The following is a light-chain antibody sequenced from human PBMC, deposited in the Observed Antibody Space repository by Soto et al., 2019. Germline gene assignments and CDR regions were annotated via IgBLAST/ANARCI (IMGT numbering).Light chain of an antibody. CDR1: SSDVWNYNL. CDR2: EVS. CDR3: CSYAGSSTYV. V-gene: IGLV2-23*02. Sequence: QSAVTQPASVSGSPGQSNTISCTGTSSDVWNYNLVSCYQQNPCEAHELMIYEVSKRHSGVSNRFSGSKSGNTATLTISGLQAEDKADYSCCSYAGSSTYVFGSGTKVTVL. J-gene: IGLJ1*01.